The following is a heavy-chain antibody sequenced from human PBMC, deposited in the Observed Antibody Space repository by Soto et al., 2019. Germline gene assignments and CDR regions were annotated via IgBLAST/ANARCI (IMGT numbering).Heavy chain of an antibody. CDR2: IYPTGKT. Sequence: SETLSLTCTVSNGSISSGGYSWSWIRQTPGKGLEWIGYIYPTGKTYYNPSLKNRATLSIDTSQNQFSLQLTSVTAADTAVYYCARAPPGPAPRWGVWGHGTTVTVS. J-gene: IGHJ6*02. V-gene: IGHV4-30-2*01. CDR3: ARAPPGPAPRWGV. CDR1: NGSISSGGYS. D-gene: IGHD3-16*01.